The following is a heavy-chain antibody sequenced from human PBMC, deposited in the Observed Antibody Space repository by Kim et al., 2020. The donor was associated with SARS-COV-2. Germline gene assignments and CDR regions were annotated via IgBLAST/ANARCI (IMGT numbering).Heavy chain of an antibody. CDR2: IRSRPYGGTT. J-gene: IGHJ4*02. V-gene: IGHV3-49*04. CDR1: GFTFGDYA. CDR3: TRDAGSRIYYFEY. Sequence: GGSLRLSCTASGFTFGDYALTWVRQAPGKGLEWVGSIRSRPYGGTTEYAASVKGGFTISREDSNSVAYLQMNSLTTEDTAVYYCTRDAGSRIYYFEYWGQGTLVTVSA. D-gene: IGHD1-20*01.